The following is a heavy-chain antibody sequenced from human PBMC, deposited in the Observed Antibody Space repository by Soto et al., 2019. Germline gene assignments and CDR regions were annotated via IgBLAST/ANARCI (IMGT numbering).Heavy chain of an antibody. V-gene: IGHV3-30*18. D-gene: IGHD3-22*01. CDR2: ISYDGSNK. CDR3: AKDYYDSSGYYYSRRTGFDY. CDR1: GFTFSSYG. J-gene: IGHJ4*02. Sequence: GGSLRLSCAASGFTFSSYGMHWVRQAPGKGLEWVAVISYDGSNKYYADSVKGRFTISRDNSKNTLYLQMNSLRAEDTAVYYCAKDYYDSSGYYYSRRTGFDYWGQGTLVTVSS.